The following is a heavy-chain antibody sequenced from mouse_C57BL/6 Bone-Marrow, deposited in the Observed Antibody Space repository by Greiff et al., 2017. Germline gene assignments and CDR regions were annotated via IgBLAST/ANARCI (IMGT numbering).Heavy chain of an antibody. CDR2: IYPRSGNT. CDR1: GYTFTSYG. J-gene: IGHJ2*01. D-gene: IGHD2-3*01. CDR3: ARFYDTLFDY. Sequence: VKVVESGAELARPGASVKLSCKASGYTFTSYGISWVKQRTGQGLEWIGEIYPRSGNTYYNEKFKGKATLTADKSSSTAYMELRSLTSEDSAVYFCARFYDTLFDYWGQGTTLTVSS. V-gene: IGHV1-81*01.